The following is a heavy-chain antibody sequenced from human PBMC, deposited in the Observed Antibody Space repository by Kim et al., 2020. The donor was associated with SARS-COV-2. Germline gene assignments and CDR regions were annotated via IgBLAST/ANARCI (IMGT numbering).Heavy chain of an antibody. V-gene: IGHV3-9*01. CDR3: AVTQFDYDFWSGYSRRPGGYMDV. Sequence: GGSLRLSCAASGFTFGDYAMHWVRQAPGKGLEWVSGISWNSGSIGYADSVKGRFTISRDNAKNSLYLQMNSLRAEDTALYYCAVTQFDYDFWSGYSRRPGGYMDVWGKGTTVTVSS. CDR1: GFTFGDYA. D-gene: IGHD3-3*01. J-gene: IGHJ6*03. CDR2: ISWNSGSI.